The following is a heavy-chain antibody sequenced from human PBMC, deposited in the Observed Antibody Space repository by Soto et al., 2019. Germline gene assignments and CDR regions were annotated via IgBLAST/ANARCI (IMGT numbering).Heavy chain of an antibody. CDR1: GFTFSSYG. Sequence: GESLKISCAASGFTFSSYGMHWVRQAPGKGLEWVAAISYDGSNESYADSVKGRITISRDKSKNTLYLQMNSLRAEDTAVYYCTRAHYDFGGCGDKYCFYGTYVGGHGT. D-gene: IGHD2-21*01. J-gene: IGHJ4*03. V-gene: IGHV3-33*01. CDR3: TRAHYDFGGCGDKYCFYGTYV. CDR2: ISYDGSNE.